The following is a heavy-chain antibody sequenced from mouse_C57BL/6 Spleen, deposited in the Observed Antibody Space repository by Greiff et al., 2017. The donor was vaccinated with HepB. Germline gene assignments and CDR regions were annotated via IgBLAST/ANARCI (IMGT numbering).Heavy chain of an antibody. J-gene: IGHJ1*03. CDR2: ISNGGGST. CDR3: VANYYGSSSPLCFDV. D-gene: IGHD1-1*01. V-gene: IGHV5-12*01. CDR1: GFTFSDYY. Sequence: EVKLMESGGGLVQPGGSLKLSCAASGFTFSDYYMYWVRQTPEKRLEWVAYISNGGGSTYYPDTVKGRFTISRDNAKNTLYLQMSRLKSEDTAMYYCVANYYGSSSPLCFDVWGTGTTVTVSS.